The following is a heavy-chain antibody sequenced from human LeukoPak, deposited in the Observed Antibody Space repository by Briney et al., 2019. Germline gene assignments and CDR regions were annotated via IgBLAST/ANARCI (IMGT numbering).Heavy chain of an antibody. CDR2: ISYDGSNK. J-gene: IGHJ6*03. Sequence: PGGSLRLSCAASGFTFSSYGMHWDRQAPGKGLEWVAVISYDGSNKYYADSVKGRFTISRDNSKNTLYLQMNSLRAEDTAVYYCAKGYGDLRYYYYYYMDVWGKGTTVTVSS. CDR3: AKGYGDLRYYYYYYMDV. CDR1: GFTFSSYG. V-gene: IGHV3-30*18. D-gene: IGHD4-17*01.